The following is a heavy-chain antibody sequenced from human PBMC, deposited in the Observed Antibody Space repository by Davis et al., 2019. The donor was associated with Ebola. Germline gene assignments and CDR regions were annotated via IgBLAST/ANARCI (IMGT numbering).Heavy chain of an antibody. J-gene: IGHJ4*02. CDR3: ARRSYYNGPINN. V-gene: IGHV4-31*03. Sequence: LTLSCSVSGGSMSSGSYYWSWLRQHPGKGLEWFGYVYDSGSTYYNPSRKSRVSISLDTSQNQLSLNLNSVTAADTAVYYCARRSYYNGPINNWGRGTLVTVSS. D-gene: IGHD3-22*01. CDR1: GGSMSSGSYY. CDR2: VYDSGST.